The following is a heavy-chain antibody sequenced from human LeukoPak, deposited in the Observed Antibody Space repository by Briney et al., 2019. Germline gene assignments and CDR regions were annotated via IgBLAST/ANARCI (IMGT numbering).Heavy chain of an antibody. CDR1: GGTLSRYA. CDR3: ARDSGYSPGDY. V-gene: IGHV1-18*01. J-gene: IGHJ4*02. Sequence: ASVKVSCKTSGGTLSRYAISWVRQAPGQGLEWMGWISAYNGNTNYAQKLQGRVTMTADTSTSTAYMELRSLRSDDTAVYYCARDSGYSPGDYWGQGTLVTVSS. CDR2: ISAYNGNT. D-gene: IGHD3-22*01.